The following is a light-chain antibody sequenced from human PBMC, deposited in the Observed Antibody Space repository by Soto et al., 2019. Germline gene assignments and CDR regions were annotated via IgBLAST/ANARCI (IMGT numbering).Light chain of an antibody. CDR1: QSVASNH. Sequence: EVVLTQSPGTLSLSAGERATLSCRASQSVASNHLAWYQQRPGQAPRLLIYDASTRAAGIPDRFSGSGSGTDFTLTISRLEPEDFGVYYCQQYHSSPRPFGQGTKVEIK. CDR2: DAS. V-gene: IGKV3-20*01. J-gene: IGKJ1*01. CDR3: QQYHSSPRP.